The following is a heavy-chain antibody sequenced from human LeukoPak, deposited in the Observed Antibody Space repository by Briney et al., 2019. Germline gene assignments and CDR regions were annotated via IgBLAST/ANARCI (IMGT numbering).Heavy chain of an antibody. Sequence: SVKVSCKASGGTFSSYAISWVRQAPGQGLEWMGGIIPIFGTANYAQKFQGRVTITADESTSTAYMELSSLRSEDTAVYYCARDKDRAYSSSWYYFDYWGQGTLVTVSS. CDR1: GGTFSSYA. D-gene: IGHD6-13*01. CDR3: ARDKDRAYSSSWYYFDY. CDR2: IIPIFGTA. J-gene: IGHJ4*02. V-gene: IGHV1-69*01.